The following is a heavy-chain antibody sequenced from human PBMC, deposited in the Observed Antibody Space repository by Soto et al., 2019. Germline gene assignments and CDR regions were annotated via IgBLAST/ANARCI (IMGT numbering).Heavy chain of an antibody. CDR3: AREISSWYVFTDY. CDR2: IKQDGSEK. Sequence: GGSLRLSCAASGFTFSSYWMSWVRQAPGKGLEWVANIKQDGSEKYYVDSVKGRFTISRDNAKNSLYLQMNSLRAEDTAVYYCAREISSWYVFTDYWGQGTLVTVSS. J-gene: IGHJ4*02. V-gene: IGHV3-7*01. D-gene: IGHD6-13*01. CDR1: GFTFSSYW.